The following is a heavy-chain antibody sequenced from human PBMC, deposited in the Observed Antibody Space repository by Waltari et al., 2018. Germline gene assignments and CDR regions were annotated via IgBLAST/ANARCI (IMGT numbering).Heavy chain of an antibody. Sequence: QLQLQESGPGLVKPSETLSLTCTVSGGSISSSSYYWGWIRQPPGKGLEWIGSIYYSGSTYYNPSLKSRVTISVDTSKNQFSLKLSSVTAADTAVYYCARGAPYGDYLPCDYWGQGTLVTVSS. D-gene: IGHD4-17*01. CDR1: GGSISSSSYY. CDR2: IYYSGST. CDR3: ARGAPYGDYLPCDY. V-gene: IGHV4-39*07. J-gene: IGHJ4*02.